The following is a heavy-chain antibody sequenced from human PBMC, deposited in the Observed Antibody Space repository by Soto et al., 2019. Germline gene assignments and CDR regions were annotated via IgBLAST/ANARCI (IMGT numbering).Heavy chain of an antibody. CDR3: ATHPLVHYYSSYGLDV. D-gene: IGHD3-10*01. V-gene: IGHV5-51*01. Sequence: SYGVPWGRKIRGKGLERMGIFYPGDSDTRYSPSFQGQVTISADKSISTAYLQWSSLKASDTAMYYCATHPLVHYYSSYGLDVCGQGTTLTGSS. CDR2: FYPGDSDT. J-gene: IGHJ6*02. CDR1: SYG.